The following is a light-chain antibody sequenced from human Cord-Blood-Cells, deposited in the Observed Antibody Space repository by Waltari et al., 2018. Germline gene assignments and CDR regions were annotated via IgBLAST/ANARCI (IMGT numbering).Light chain of an antibody. J-gene: IGKJ1*01. Sequence: EIVLPQSPATLSLSPGERATLSCRASQSVSSYLAWYQQKPGQAPRLLIYYASNRATGIPARFSGSGSGTDFTLTISSLEPEDFAVYYCQQRSNWPPWTFGQGTKVEIK. CDR2: YAS. CDR3: QQRSNWPPWT. V-gene: IGKV3-11*01. CDR1: QSVSSY.